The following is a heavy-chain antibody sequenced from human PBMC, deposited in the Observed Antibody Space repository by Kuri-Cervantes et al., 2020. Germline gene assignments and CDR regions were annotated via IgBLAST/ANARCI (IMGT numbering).Heavy chain of an antibody. V-gene: IGHV3-33*01. CDR3: ARDGRGQQYYYGMDV. CDR1: GFTFSNYG. CDR2: IWYGGSNK. D-gene: IGHD6-13*01. J-gene: IGHJ6*02. Sequence: GGSLRLSCAASGFTFSNYGMHWVRQAPGKGLEWVAVIWYGGSNKNYADSVKGRFTISRDNSKNTLSLQMNSLRVEDTAVYYCARDGRGQQYYYGMDVWGQGTTVTVSS.